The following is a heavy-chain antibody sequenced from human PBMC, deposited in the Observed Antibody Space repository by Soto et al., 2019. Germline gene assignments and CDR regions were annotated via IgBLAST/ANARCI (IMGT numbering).Heavy chain of an antibody. D-gene: IGHD6-13*01. Sequence: GGSLRLSCAASGFTFSSYGMHWVRQAPGKGLEWVAVISYDGSNKYYADSVKGRFTISRDNSKNTLYLQMNSLRAEDTAVYYCAKGRSAAAGGPYYYYYGMDVWGQGTTVTVSS. CDR3: AKGRSAAAGGPYYYYYGMDV. CDR1: GFTFSSYG. CDR2: ISYDGSNK. J-gene: IGHJ6*02. V-gene: IGHV3-30*18.